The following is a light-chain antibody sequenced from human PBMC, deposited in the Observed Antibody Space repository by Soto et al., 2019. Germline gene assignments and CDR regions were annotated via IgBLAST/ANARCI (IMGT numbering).Light chain of an antibody. CDR1: SSNIGGNS. Sequence: QSVLTQPPSMSAAPGQRVTISCSGSSSNIGGNSVSWYQQLPGTAPKLLIYDDDKRPSGIPDRFSGSKSGTSATLGITGLQTGDEADYYCGTWDSSLSALFGTGTKVTVL. V-gene: IGLV1-51*01. CDR3: GTWDSSLSAL. J-gene: IGLJ1*01. CDR2: DDD.